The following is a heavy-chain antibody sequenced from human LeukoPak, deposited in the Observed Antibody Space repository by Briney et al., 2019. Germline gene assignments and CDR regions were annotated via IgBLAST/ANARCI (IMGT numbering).Heavy chain of an antibody. CDR2: IYYSGST. D-gene: IGHD2-2*01. Sequence: PSETLSLTCTVSGGSISSYYWSWIRQPPGKGLEWIGYIYYSGSTNYNPSPKSRVTISVDTSKNQFSLKLSSVTAADTAVYYCASRYCSSTSCYLDYWGQGTLVTVSS. J-gene: IGHJ4*02. CDR3: ASRYCSSTSCYLDY. CDR1: GGSISSYY. V-gene: IGHV4-59*08.